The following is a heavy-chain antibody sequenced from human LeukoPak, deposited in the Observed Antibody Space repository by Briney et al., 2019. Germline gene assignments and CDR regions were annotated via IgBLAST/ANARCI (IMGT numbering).Heavy chain of an antibody. CDR2: IIPIFGTA. V-gene: IGHV1-69*05. D-gene: IGHD3-10*01. CDR1: GGTFSSNA. Sequence: SVKVSCKASGGTFSSNAISWVRQAPGQGLEWMGGIIPIFGTANYAQKFQGRATITTDESTSTAYMELSSLRSEDTAVYYCAREAWFGELSYFDYWGQGTLVTVSS. J-gene: IGHJ4*02. CDR3: AREAWFGELSYFDY.